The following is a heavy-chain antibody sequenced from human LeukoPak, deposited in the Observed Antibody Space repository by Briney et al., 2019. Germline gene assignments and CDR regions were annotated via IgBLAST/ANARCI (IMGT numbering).Heavy chain of an antibody. D-gene: IGHD4-17*01. CDR1: GFTFSDYY. V-gene: IGHV3-11*01. Sequence: GGSLRLSCAASGFTFSDYYMSWIRQAPGKGLEWVSYISSSGSTIYYADSVKGRFTISRDNAKNSLYLQMNSLRAEDTAVYYCARIEQSDYGDPIYYYGMDVWGQGTTVTASS. CDR3: ARIEQSDYGDPIYYYGMDV. CDR2: ISSSGSTI. J-gene: IGHJ6*02.